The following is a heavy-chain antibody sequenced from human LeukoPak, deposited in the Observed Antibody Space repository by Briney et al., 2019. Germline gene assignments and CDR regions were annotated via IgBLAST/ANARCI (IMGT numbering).Heavy chain of an antibody. CDR2: IYTSGST. D-gene: IGHD3-10*01. CDR1: GGSISSYY. Sequence: SETLSLTCTVSGGSISSYYWSWIRQPAGKGLEWIGRIYTSGSTNYNPSLKSRVTMSVDTSKSQFSLKLSSVTAADTAVYYCARVQGWFGELADDAFDIWGQGTMVTVSS. CDR3: ARVQGWFGELADDAFDI. J-gene: IGHJ3*02. V-gene: IGHV4-4*07.